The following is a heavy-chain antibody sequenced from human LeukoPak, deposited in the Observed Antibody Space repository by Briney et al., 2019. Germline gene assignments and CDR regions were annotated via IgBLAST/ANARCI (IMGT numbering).Heavy chain of an antibody. CDR1: GGSFGANY. CDR3: ARTTRSIVVVPAAVFDY. V-gene: IGHV4-34*01. CDR2: INHSGST. D-gene: IGHD2-2*01. J-gene: IGHJ4*02. Sequence: PSETLSLTCVVYGGSFGANYWSWIRQPPGKGLEWIGEINHSGSTNYNPSLKSRVTISVDTSKNQFSLKLSSVTAADTAVYYCARTTRSIVVVPAAVFDYWGQGTLVTVSS.